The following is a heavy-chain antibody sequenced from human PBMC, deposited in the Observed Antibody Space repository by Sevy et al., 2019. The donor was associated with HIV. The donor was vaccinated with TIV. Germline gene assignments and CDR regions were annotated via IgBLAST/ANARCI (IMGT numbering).Heavy chain of an antibody. CDR2: IGPYNGNI. D-gene: IGHD3-10*01. CDR1: GYTFDSYG. J-gene: IGHJ5*02. V-gene: IGHV1-18*01. CDR3: ARISTPRGKFNWFDP. Sequence: ASVKVSCKASGYTFDSYGISWVRQAPGQGLEWMGWIGPYNGNIKYAKNIQDRVTMTTDLSTSTAYMELRSLRSDDTAVYFCARISTPRGKFNWFDPWGQGTLVTVSS.